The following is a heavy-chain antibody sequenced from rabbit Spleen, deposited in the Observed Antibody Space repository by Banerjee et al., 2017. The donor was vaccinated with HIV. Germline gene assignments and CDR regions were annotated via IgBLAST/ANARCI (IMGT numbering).Heavy chain of an antibody. D-gene: IGHD8-1*01. J-gene: IGHJ6*01. CDR2: IDAGSSGFT. V-gene: IGHV1S40*01. CDR3: ARDTASSFSSYGMDL. Sequence: QSLEESGGDLVKPGASLTLTCTASGVSFSISSYMCWVRQAPGKGLEWIACIDAGSSGFTYFATWAKGRFTISRTSSTTVTLQMTRLTAADTATYFCARDTASSFSSYGMDLWGQGTLSPS. CDR1: GVSFSISSY.